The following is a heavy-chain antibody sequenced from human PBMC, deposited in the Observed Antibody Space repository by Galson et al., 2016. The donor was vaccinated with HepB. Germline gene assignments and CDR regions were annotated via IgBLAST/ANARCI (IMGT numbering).Heavy chain of an antibody. CDR2: IFHTGRS. CDR3: ARHPTGYPNWFDR. Sequence: ETLSLTCFVSGGSISDRLYNWGWIRQPPGKGLEWIASIFHTGRSDYNPSLQSRVTISVDTSMNRFSLSLRSVSTADTATYFCARHPTGYPNWFDRWGHGTLVVVSS. CDR1: GGSISDRLYN. V-gene: IGHV4-39*01. D-gene: IGHD3-9*01. J-gene: IGHJ5*02.